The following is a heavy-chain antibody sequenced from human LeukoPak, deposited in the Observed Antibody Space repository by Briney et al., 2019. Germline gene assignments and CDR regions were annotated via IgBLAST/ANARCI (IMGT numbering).Heavy chain of an antibody. D-gene: IGHD3-22*01. CDR1: GFTFSSYS. CDR3: ARGGYYYDTSDYYSTDFDY. Sequence: GGSLRLSCAASGFTFSSYSMNWVRQAPGKGLEWVSSISSSSSYIYYADSVKGRFTISRDNAKNTLYLQMNTLRVEDTAVYYCARGGYYYDTSDYYSTDFDYWGQGTLVTVSS. V-gene: IGHV3-21*01. CDR2: ISSSSSYI. J-gene: IGHJ4*02.